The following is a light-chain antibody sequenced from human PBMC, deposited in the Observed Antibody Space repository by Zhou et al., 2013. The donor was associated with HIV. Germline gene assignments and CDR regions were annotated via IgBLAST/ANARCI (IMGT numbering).Light chain of an antibody. V-gene: IGKV1-17*03. CDR2: AAS. Sequence: DIQMTQSPSAMSASVGDRVTIICRASQGISNYLAWFQQKPGEVPKRLIFAASTLQSEVPSRFSGSGSGTEFTLTISSLQPEDFATYYCQQANSFPWTFGQGTKVEIK. CDR3: QQANSFPWT. CDR1: QGISNY. J-gene: IGKJ1*01.